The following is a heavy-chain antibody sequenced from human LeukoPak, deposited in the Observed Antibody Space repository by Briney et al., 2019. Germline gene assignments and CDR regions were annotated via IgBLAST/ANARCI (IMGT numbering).Heavy chain of an antibody. D-gene: IGHD3-9*01. J-gene: IGHJ4*02. Sequence: SETLSLTCTVSGYSISSGYYWGWIRQSPGKGLEWIGSIYHSGSTYYNPSLKSRVTISVDTSKNQFSLKLSSVTAADTAVYYCARRGLRYFDRSTFDYWGQGTLVTVSS. CDR1: GYSISSGYY. V-gene: IGHV4-38-2*02. CDR2: IYHSGST. CDR3: ARRGLRYFDRSTFDY.